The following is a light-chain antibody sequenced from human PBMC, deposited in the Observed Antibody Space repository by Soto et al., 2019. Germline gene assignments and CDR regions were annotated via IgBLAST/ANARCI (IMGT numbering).Light chain of an antibody. CDR1: QSVSSY. V-gene: IGKV3-11*01. CDR2: DAS. CDR3: QHRSNWPLP. J-gene: IGKJ5*01. Sequence: EIVLTQSPATLSLAPGERATLSCRASQSVSSYLAWYQQKAGQAPRLLIYDASNRATGIPARFSGSGSGTDFPLTISSLEPDDFAVYFCQHRSNWPLPFGQGSRLDI.